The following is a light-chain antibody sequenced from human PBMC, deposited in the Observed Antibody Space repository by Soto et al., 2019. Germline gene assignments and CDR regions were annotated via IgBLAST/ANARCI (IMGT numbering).Light chain of an antibody. J-gene: IGLJ2*01. CDR1: SSDVGDYDY. CDR2: AVS. V-gene: IGLV2-14*01. CDR3: SSYTSTSTYLL. Sequence: QSALTQPASVSGSPGQSITISCTGTSSDVGDYDYVSWYQQHPGKAPKLLIYAVSYRPSGVSTRFSGSKSGNTASLIISGLQAEDEADYYCSSYTSTSTYLLIGGGTKLTVL.